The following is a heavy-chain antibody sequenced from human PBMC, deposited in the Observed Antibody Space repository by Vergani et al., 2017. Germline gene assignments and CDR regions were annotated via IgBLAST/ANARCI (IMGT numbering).Heavy chain of an antibody. Sequence: QVQLVQSGAEVKKPGSSVKVSCKASGGTFSSYAISWVRQAPGQGLEWMGGIIPIFGTANYAQEFQGRVTITADESTSTAYMELSGLRSEDTAVYYCAREKQQLVLSGWFDPWGQGTLVTVSS. CDR2: IIPIFGTA. V-gene: IGHV1-69*01. D-gene: IGHD6-13*01. J-gene: IGHJ5*02. CDR1: GGTFSSYA. CDR3: AREKQQLVLSGWFDP.